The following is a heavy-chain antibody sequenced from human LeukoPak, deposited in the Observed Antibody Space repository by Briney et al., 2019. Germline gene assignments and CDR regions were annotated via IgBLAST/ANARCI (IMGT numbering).Heavy chain of an antibody. J-gene: IGHJ5*02. CDR2: INHSGST. CDR3: ARRRGGSYSGTKRQNWFDP. D-gene: IGHD1-26*01. V-gene: IGHV4-34*01. CDR1: GGSFSGYY. Sequence: AETLSLTCAVYGGSFSGYYWSWIRQPPGKGLEWIGEINHSGSTNYNPSLKSRVTISVDTSKNQFSLKLSSVTAADTAVYYCARRRGGSYSGTKRQNWFDPWGQGTLVTVSS.